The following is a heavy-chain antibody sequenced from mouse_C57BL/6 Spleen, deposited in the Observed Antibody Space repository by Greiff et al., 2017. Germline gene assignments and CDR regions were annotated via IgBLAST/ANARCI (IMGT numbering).Heavy chain of an antibody. CDR1: GYTFTSYG. CDR3: ARGGDYGSRNAMDY. V-gene: IGHV1-81*01. J-gene: IGHJ4*01. CDR2: IYPRSGNT. Sequence: VQLQQSGAELARPGASVKLSCKASGYTFTSYGISWVKQRTGQGLEWIGEIYPRSGNTYYNEKFKGKATLTADKSSSTAYMELRSLTSEDSAVYFCARGGDYGSRNAMDYWGQGTSVTVSS. D-gene: IGHD1-1*01.